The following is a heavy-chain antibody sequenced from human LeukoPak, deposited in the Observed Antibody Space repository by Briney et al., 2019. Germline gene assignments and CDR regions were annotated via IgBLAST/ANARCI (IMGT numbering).Heavy chain of an antibody. Sequence: SETLSLTCTVSGGSISSYYWSWIRQPPGKGLEWIGYIYYSGSTNYNPSLKSRVTISVDTSKNQFSLKLSSVTAADTAVYYCAKSNMIADYWYFDLWGRGTLVTVSS. J-gene: IGHJ2*01. CDR1: GGSISSYY. CDR3: AKSNMIADYWYFDL. D-gene: IGHD3-22*01. V-gene: IGHV4-59*01. CDR2: IYYSGST.